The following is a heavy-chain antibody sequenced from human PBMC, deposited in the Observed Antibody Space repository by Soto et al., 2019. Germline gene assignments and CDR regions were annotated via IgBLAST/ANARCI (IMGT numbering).Heavy chain of an antibody. CDR3: AGSSGWEGDY. J-gene: IGHJ4*02. D-gene: IGHD1-26*01. Sequence: QPGGSLRLSCVFSGFNFSSYWMNWVRQAPGKGLEWVANIKQDGSEKNYVDSVKGRFTISRDNAKNSVYLQMNSLTAEDTALYYCAGSSGWEGDYWGQGT. CDR1: GFNFSSYW. V-gene: IGHV3-7*04. CDR2: IKQDGSEK.